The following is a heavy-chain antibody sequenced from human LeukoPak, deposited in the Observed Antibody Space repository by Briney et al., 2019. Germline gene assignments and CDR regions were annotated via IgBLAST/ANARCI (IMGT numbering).Heavy chain of an antibody. CDR3: ARDGGYPTTDEGFDP. J-gene: IGHJ5*02. V-gene: IGHV4-38-2*02. D-gene: IGHD5-12*01. CDR2: IFHTGRT. CDR1: GYSIGRDYY. Sequence: SETLSLTCKVSGYSIGRDYYWAWLRQPPGKGLEWIGSIFHTGRTVYNPSYESRLTISMDTSKNEFFLRLNSVTAADTAVYFCARDGGYPTTDEGFDPWGLATLVTVSS.